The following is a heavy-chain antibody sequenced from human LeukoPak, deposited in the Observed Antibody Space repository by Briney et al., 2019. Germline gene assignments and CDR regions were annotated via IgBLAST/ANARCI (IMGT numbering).Heavy chain of an antibody. V-gene: IGHV3-23*01. J-gene: IGHJ4*02. D-gene: IGHD5-12*01. Sequence: GGSLRLSCAASGFTFSSYAMSWVRQAPGKGLEWVSAISGSGGSTYYADSAKGRFTISRDNSKNTLYLQMNSLRAEDTAVYYYAKDRRIVATIADYWGQGTLVTVSS. CDR3: AKDRRIVATIADY. CDR2: ISGSGGST. CDR1: GFTFSSYA.